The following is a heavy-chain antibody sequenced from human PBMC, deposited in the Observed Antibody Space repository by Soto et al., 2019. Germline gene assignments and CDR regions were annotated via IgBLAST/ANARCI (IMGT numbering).Heavy chain of an antibody. CDR2: IIPILGIT. D-gene: IGHD6-6*01. J-gene: IGHJ5*02. CDR3: ARDIEAYSSSPSWFDP. CDR1: GGTFSSYT. V-gene: IGHV1-69*08. Sequence: QVQLVQSGAEVKKPGSSVKVSCKASGGTFSSYTISGVRQAPGKGLEWMGRIIPILGITNYAQKIQGRVTITADKSERTAYMELRSLRCEDTAVYYCARDIEAYSSSPSWFDPWGQGTLVTVSS.